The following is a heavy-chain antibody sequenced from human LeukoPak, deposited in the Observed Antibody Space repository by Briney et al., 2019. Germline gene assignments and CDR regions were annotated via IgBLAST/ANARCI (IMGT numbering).Heavy chain of an antibody. Sequence: GGSLRLPCAASGFTFNNYAIHCVRQAPGKGLEWVAVISSDGGNKYYADSVRGRFTISRDNSKNTLYLQMNSLRAEDTAVYYCARGDSSGYYSEVGDYWGQGTLVTVSS. J-gene: IGHJ4*02. D-gene: IGHD3-22*01. CDR2: ISSDGGNK. CDR1: GFTFNNYA. V-gene: IGHV3-30*04. CDR3: ARGDSSGYYSEVGDY.